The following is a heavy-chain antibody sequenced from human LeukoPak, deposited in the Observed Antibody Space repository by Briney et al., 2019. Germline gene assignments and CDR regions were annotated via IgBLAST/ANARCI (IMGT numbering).Heavy chain of an antibody. V-gene: IGHV3-21*01. J-gene: IGHJ4*02. CDR1: GFTFSSYA. CDR3: AKELRRITIFGGTFDY. Sequence: GGSLRLSCAASGFTFSSYAMSWVRQAPGKGLEWVSSISSSSSYIYYADSVKGRFTISRDNAKNSLYLQMNSLRAEDTAVYYCAKELRRITIFGGTFDYWGQGTLVTVSS. CDR2: ISSSSSYI. D-gene: IGHD3-3*01.